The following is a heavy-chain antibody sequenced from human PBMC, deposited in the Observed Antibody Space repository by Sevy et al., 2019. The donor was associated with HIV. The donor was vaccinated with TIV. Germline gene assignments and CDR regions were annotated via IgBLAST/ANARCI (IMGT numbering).Heavy chain of an antibody. CDR3: AKGQGYDYIWGNERSEYYFDY. V-gene: IGHV3-30*18. J-gene: IGHJ4*02. D-gene: IGHD3-16*01. CDR2: ISHDGSYQ. CDR1: RFTFSTYD. Sequence: GGSLRLSCAASRFTFSTYDIHWVRQAPGKGLEWVAVISHDGSYQYYTDSVKGRFTISRGDSKNKAYLQMNSLRADDSGVYYCAKGQGYDYIWGNERSEYYFDYWGQGTLVTVSS.